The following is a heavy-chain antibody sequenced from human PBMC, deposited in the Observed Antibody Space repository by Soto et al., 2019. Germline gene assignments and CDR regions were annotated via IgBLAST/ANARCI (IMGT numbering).Heavy chain of an antibody. CDR1: GFTFSSYG. CDR3: AKGLSVVAATPFDY. Sequence: GGSLRLSCAASGFTFSSYGMHWVRQAPGKGLEWVAVISYDGSNKYYADSVKGRFTISRDNSKNTLYLQMNSLRAEDTAVYYCAKGLSVVAATPFDYWGQGTLVTVSS. V-gene: IGHV3-30*18. D-gene: IGHD2-15*01. CDR2: ISYDGSNK. J-gene: IGHJ4*02.